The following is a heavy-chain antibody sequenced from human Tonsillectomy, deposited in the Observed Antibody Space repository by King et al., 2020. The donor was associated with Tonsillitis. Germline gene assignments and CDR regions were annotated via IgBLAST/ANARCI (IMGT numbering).Heavy chain of an antibody. CDR1: GGSIGSYY. CDR2: IYYTGST. D-gene: IGHD2-21*02. V-gene: IGHV4-59*01. J-gene: IGHJ6*02. CDR3: ARELRYCGGDCYPAYYYYSMDV. Sequence: VQLQESGPGLVKPSETLSLTCTVSGGSIGSYYWSWIRQPPGKGLEWIGYIYYTGSTNYNPSLKSRVTISVDTSKNQFSLKLSSLTAADTAVYYCARELRYCGGDCYPAYYYYSMDVWGQGTTVTVSS.